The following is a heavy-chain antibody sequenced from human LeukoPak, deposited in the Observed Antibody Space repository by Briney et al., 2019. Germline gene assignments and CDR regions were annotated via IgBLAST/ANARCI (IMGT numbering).Heavy chain of an antibody. Sequence: GGSLRLSCAASGFTFDDYGMSWVRQAPGKGLEWVSGIHWNAGSTGYADSVKGRFTISRDNAKNSLYLQMNSLRAEDTAVYYCAREGYYYGSGSSLPFDYWGQGTLVTVSS. V-gene: IGHV3-20*04. CDR3: AREGYYYGSGSSLPFDY. D-gene: IGHD3-10*01. CDR2: IHWNAGST. CDR1: GFTFDDYG. J-gene: IGHJ4*02.